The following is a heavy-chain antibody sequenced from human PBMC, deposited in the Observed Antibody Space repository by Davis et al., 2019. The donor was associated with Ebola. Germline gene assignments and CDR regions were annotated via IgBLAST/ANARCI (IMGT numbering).Heavy chain of an antibody. CDR2: ISSSSNTI. J-gene: IGHJ4*02. CDR3: ARAKYSYGSGSYQDY. D-gene: IGHD3-10*01. Sequence: GESLKISCVASGFTFSSYSMNWVRQAPGKGLEWVSYISSSSNTIYYADSLKGRFTVSKDNAKNSLYLQMNSLRAEDTAVYYCARAKYSYGSGSYQDYWGQGTLVTVSS. CDR1: GFTFSSYS. V-gene: IGHV3-48*04.